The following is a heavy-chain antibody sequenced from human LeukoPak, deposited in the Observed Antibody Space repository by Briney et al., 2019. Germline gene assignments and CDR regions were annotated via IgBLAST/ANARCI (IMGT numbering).Heavy chain of an antibody. Sequence: GGSLRLSCAASGFTFSSYAMHWVRQAPGKGLEYVSAISSNGGSTYYANSVKGRFTISRDNSKNTLYLQMGSLRAEDMAVYYCARGVSSGTAAALFDYWGQGTLVTVSS. D-gene: IGHD6-13*01. CDR2: ISSNGGST. V-gene: IGHV3-64*01. CDR3: ARGVSSGTAAALFDY. CDR1: GFTFSSYA. J-gene: IGHJ4*02.